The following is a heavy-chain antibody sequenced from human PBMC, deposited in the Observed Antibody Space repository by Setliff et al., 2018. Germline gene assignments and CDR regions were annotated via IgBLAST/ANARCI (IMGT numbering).Heavy chain of an antibody. CDR2: ISITGSAV. Sequence: GESLKISCAVSGLTLGDYYMTWIRQAPGKGLEWVAYISITGSAVHYPDSVKGRFTISRGNGKSSLYLQMNSLTAEDTAIYFCARGGYSVTASYYGLDVWGQGTTVTVSS. CDR3: ARGGYSVTASYYGLDV. D-gene: IGHD3-22*01. J-gene: IGHJ6*02. CDR1: GLTLGDYY. V-gene: IGHV3-11*04.